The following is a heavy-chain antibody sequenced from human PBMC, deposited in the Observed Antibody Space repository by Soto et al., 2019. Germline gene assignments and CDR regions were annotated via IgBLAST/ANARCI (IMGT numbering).Heavy chain of an antibody. CDR1: GCSISSGGYY. CDR3: ARGWDYGGNLSFQH. Sequence: PSETLSLTCTVSGCSISSGGYYWSWIRQHPGNGLEWIGYIYYSGSTYYNPSLKSRVTISVDTSKNQFSLKLSSVTAADTAVYYCARGWDYGGNLSFQHWGQGTLVTVSS. CDR2: IYYSGST. J-gene: IGHJ1*01. D-gene: IGHD4-17*01. V-gene: IGHV4-31*03.